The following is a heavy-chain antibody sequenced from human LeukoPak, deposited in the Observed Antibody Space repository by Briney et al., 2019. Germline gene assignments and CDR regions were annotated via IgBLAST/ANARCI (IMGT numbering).Heavy chain of an antibody. D-gene: IGHD2-15*01. CDR1: GFTFSSYA. CDR3: ARDRTYCSGGSCHRSPFDY. J-gene: IGHJ4*02. CDR2: ISSNGGST. V-gene: IGHV3-64*01. Sequence: GGSLRLSCAASGFTFSSYAMHWVRQAPGKGLEYVSAISSNGGSTYYANSVKGRFTISRDNSKNTLYLQMNSLRAEDTAVYYCARDRTYCSGGSCHRSPFDYWGQGTLVTVSS.